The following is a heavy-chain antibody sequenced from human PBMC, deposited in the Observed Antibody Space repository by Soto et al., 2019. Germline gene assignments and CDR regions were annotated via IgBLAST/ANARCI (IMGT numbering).Heavy chain of an antibody. V-gene: IGHV3-30*18. D-gene: IGHD2-21*02. CDR1: GFTFSNYG. CDR3: AKDRSVRCGGDCHYDH. Sequence: QVQLVESGGGVVQPGRSLRLSCAASGFTFSNYGMHWVRQAPGKGLEWVAVISFDGSNEYYADSVRGRFTISRDSSRYTLDLQMKSLTAEDTAVYYCAKDRSVRCGGDCHYDHWGQGTLVTVS. J-gene: IGHJ4*02. CDR2: ISFDGSNE.